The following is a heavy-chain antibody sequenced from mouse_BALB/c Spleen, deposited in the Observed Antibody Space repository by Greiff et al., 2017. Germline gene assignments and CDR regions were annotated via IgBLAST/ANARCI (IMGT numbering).Heavy chain of an antibody. J-gene: IGHJ2*01. CDR3: ARGGATGSLDY. V-gene: IGHV1-69*01. CDR1: GYTFTDYW. Sequence: QVQLQQPGAELVMPGASVKMSCKASGYTFTDYWMHWVKQRPGQGLEWIGAIDTSDSYTSYNQKFKGKATLTVDESSSTAYMQLSSLTSEDSAVYDCARGGATGSLDYWGQGTTLTVSS. CDR2: IDTSDSYT. D-gene: IGHD1-1*01.